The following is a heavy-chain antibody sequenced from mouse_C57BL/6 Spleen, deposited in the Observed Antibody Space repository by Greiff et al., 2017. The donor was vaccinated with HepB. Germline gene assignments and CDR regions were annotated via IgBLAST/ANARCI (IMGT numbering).Heavy chain of an antibody. J-gene: IGHJ2*01. CDR1: GYTFTSYW. Sequence: VQLQQSGTELVKPGASVKLSCKASGYTFTSYWMHWVKQRPGQGLEWIGNINPSNGGTNYNEKFKSKAKLTVDKSSSTAYMQLSSLTSADSAFYYCARSDDDGDLDYWGQGTTLTVSS. D-gene: IGHD2-4*01. V-gene: IGHV1-53*01. CDR2: INPSNGGT. CDR3: ARSDDDGDLDY.